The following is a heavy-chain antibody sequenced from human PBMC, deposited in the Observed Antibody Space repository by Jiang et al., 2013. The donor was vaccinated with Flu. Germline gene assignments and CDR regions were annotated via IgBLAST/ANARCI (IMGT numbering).Heavy chain of an antibody. V-gene: IGHV1-2*02. Sequence: GYTFSDYYMHWVRQAPGQGLEWMGWISPNTGDTNYAQKFQGRVTMTRDTSFRTAYMELTSLRFDDTAIYYCARAIYGDSLDYWGQGTPVSVSS. J-gene: IGHJ4*02. CDR3: ARAIYGDSLDY. CDR1: GYTFSDYY. CDR2: ISPNTGDT. D-gene: IGHD4-17*01.